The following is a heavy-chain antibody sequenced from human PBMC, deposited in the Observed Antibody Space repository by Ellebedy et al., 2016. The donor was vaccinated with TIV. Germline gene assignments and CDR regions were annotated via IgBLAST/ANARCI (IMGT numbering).Heavy chain of an antibody. Sequence: ASVKVSCKASGYTFTDYDINWVRQATGQGLEWMGWVDTNSGITGNEQKFQGRVTMTWNTSTGTVDMELSSLTSSDTAVYLCARGQRGSGCGSGYYYYGMDVWGQGATVIVSS. CDR2: VDTNSGIT. CDR1: GYTFTDYD. CDR3: ARGQRGSGCGSGYYYYGMDV. J-gene: IGHJ6*02. V-gene: IGHV1-8*01. D-gene: IGHD6-19*01.